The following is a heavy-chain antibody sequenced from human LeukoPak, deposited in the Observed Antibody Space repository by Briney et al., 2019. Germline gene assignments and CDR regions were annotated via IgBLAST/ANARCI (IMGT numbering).Heavy chain of an antibody. V-gene: IGHV3-23*01. CDR1: GFTFSSYA. J-gene: IGHJ4*02. Sequence: PGGSLRLSCAASGFTFSSYAMSWVRQAPGKGLEWVSGIGGSGGSTYYADSVKGRFTISRDNSKNTLYLQMTSLRAEDTAVYYFAKMYSSGWHFDYWGQGTLVTVSS. CDR2: IGGSGGST. D-gene: IGHD6-19*01. CDR3: AKMYSSGWHFDY.